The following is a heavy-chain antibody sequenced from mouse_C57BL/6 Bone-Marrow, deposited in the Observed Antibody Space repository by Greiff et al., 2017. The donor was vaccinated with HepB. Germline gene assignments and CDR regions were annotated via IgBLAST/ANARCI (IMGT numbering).Heavy chain of an antibody. CDR1: GFTFTDYY. J-gene: IGHJ2*01. Sequence: EVKVEESGGGLVQPGGSLSLSCAASGFTFTDYYMSWVRQPPGKALEWLGFIRNKANGYTTEYSASVKGRFTISRDNSQSILYLQMNALRAEDSATYYCARYVGSNFDYWGQGTTLTVSS. CDR3: ARYVGSNFDY. V-gene: IGHV7-3*01. D-gene: IGHD1-1*01. CDR2: IRNKANGYTT.